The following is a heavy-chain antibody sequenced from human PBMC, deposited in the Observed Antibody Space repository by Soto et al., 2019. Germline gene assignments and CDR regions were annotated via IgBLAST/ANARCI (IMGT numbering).Heavy chain of an antibody. CDR2: IIPIFGTA. V-gene: IGHV1-69*13. CDR3: GRDHSGSYLPFFEY. CDR1: GGTFSRYA. D-gene: IGHD1-26*01. Sequence: SVKVSCKASGGTFSRYAISWVRQAPGQGLERMGGIIPIFGTANYAQKFQGRGTITADESTSTADMELSSLKSEYTGMFYCGRDHSGSYLPFFEYWGQATLVTVSS. J-gene: IGHJ4*02.